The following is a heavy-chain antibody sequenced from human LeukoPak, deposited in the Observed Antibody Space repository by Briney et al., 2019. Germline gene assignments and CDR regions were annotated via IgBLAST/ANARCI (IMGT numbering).Heavy chain of an antibody. CDR1: GGSFSGYY. CDR2: ISHTGLT. Sequence: SETLSLNCAVYGGSFSGYYWTLIRQTPGKGLEWIGEISHTGLTGSNPSLKSRVTIFVDSSKKQFSLRMTSVTAADTGVYYCARVPDITARPCDTWGPGTLVSVSS. CDR3: ARVPDITARPCDT. V-gene: IGHV4-34*01. J-gene: IGHJ5*02. D-gene: IGHD1-1*01.